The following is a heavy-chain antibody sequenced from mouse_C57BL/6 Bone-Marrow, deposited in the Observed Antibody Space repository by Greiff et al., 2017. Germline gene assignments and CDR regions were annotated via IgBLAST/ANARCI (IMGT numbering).Heavy chain of an antibody. J-gene: IGHJ1*03. CDR1: GFTFTDYY. CDR2: IRNKANGYTT. CDR3: ARYYDYDGYFDV. D-gene: IGHD2-4*01. V-gene: IGHV7-3*01. Sequence: EVQGVESGGGLVQPGGSLSLFCAASGFTFTDYYMSWVRQPPGKALEWLGFIRNKANGYTTEYSASVKGRFTISRDNSQSILYLQMNALRAEDSATYYCARYYDYDGYFDVWGTGTTVTVSS.